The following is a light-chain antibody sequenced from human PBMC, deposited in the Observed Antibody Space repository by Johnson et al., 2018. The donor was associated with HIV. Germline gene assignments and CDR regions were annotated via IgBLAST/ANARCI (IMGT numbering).Light chain of an antibody. CDR1: SSNFGSNY. CDR2: DND. V-gene: IGLV1-51*01. CDR3: GTWDSGLNASYV. J-gene: IGLJ1*01. Sequence: QSVLTQPPSVSAAPGQKVTISCSGSSSNFGSNYVSWYQQFPGAAPKLLIYDNDQRPSGIPDRFSASKSGTSATLALTGLQTGDGADYYCGTWDSGLNASYVFGSGTSVTVL.